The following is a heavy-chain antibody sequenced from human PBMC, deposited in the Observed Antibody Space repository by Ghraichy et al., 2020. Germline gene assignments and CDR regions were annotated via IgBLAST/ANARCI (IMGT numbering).Heavy chain of an antibody. CDR3: ARDLVVPDFGLVPYAFDV. CDR2: INRSGDLV. J-gene: IGHJ3*01. D-gene: IGHD2-21*01. V-gene: IGHV3-48*02. Sequence: GESLNISCATSGFVFSRYKMNWVRQAPGKGPEWVSYINRSGDLVAYADSVKGRFTISRDNARNSLYLQMNSLRDEDTAVYYCARDLVVPDFGLVPYAFDVWGLGTMVTVSS. CDR1: GFVFSRYK.